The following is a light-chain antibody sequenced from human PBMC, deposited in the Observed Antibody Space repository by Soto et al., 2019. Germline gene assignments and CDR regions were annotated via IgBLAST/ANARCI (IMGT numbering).Light chain of an antibody. V-gene: IGKV1-5*01. CDR3: QQYNPLWYT. Sequence: DIQMTQSPATLSASLGDRVTITCRASQTINRWLAWYQQKPRKAPQLLIHDGSTLQSGVPSRFSGSGSGTEFTLTISSLQPEDVATYYCQQYNPLWYTFGQGTKVEF. CDR1: QTINRW. CDR2: DGS. J-gene: IGKJ1*01.